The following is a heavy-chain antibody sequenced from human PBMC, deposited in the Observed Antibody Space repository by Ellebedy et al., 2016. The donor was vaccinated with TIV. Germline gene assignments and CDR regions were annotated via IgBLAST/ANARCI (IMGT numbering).Heavy chain of an antibody. D-gene: IGHD1-26*01. CDR2: ISPYNANT. CDR3: ARDGGRAGFDY. Sequence: AASVKVSCKASGYTFTNYGITCVRQAPGQGLEWMGWISPYNANTNYAQKVQGRVTMTTDTSTSTAYVELRNLTSGDTAVYYCARDGGRAGFDYWGQGTLVTVSS. V-gene: IGHV1-18*04. J-gene: IGHJ4*02. CDR1: GYTFTNYG.